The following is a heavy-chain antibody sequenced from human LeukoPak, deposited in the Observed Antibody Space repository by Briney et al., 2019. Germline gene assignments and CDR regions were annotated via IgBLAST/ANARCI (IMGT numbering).Heavy chain of an antibody. CDR2: ISGSGGTT. Sequence: GGSLRLSCAASGFTFSSYAMSWVRQAPGKGLEWVSVISGSGGTTYYGDSVKGRFTISRDNSKNTLYLEMNSLRAEDTALYYCAKEGGSGGTFKDYWGQGTLVTVSS. J-gene: IGHJ4*02. D-gene: IGHD2-15*01. CDR3: AKEGGSGGTFKDY. V-gene: IGHV3-23*01. CDR1: GFTFSSYA.